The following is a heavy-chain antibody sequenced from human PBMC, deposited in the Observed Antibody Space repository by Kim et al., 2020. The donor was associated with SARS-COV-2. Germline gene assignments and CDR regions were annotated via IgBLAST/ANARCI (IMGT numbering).Heavy chain of an antibody. CDR3: ARGNYYESVSLSDYYNGMDV. V-gene: IGHV3-30-3*01. J-gene: IGHJ6*02. CDR2: ISYDGRNK. Sequence: GGSLRLSCAASGLSFDSAAMNWVRQAPGKGLEWVAVISYDGRNKEYADSVQGRFTISRDNPKSTLYLQMNSLRAEDTAVYYCARGNYYESVSLSDYYNGMDVWGQGTTVTVSS. D-gene: IGHD3-10*01. CDR1: GLSFDSAA.